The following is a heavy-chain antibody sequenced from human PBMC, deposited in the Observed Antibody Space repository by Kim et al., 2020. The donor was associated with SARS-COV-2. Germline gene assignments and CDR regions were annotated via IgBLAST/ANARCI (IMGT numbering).Heavy chain of an antibody. CDR3: ARDRWVYGDPNDYYYGMDV. V-gene: IGHV1-69*13. J-gene: IGHJ6*02. D-gene: IGHD4-17*01. CDR1: GGTFSSYA. Sequence: SVKVSCKASGGTFSSYAISWVRQAPGQGLEWMGGIIPIFGTANYAQKFQGRVTITADESTSTAYMELSSLRSEDTAVYYCARDRWVYGDPNDYYYGMDVWGQGTTVTVSS. CDR2: IIPIFGTA.